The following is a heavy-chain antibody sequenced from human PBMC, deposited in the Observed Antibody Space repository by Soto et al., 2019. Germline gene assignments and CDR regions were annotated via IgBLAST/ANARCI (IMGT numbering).Heavy chain of an antibody. CDR3: ARDRGDGYNHYYYYYGMDV. J-gene: IGHJ6*02. V-gene: IGHV3-21*01. CDR1: GFTFCSYS. Sequence: GGPLRLSCPASGFTFCSYSMNWVRQAPGKGLEWVSSISSSSSYIYYADSVKGRFTISRDNAKNSLYLQMNSLRAEDTAVYYCARDRGDGYNHYYYYYGMDVWGQGTTVTVSS. CDR2: ISSSSSYI. D-gene: IGHD3-10*01.